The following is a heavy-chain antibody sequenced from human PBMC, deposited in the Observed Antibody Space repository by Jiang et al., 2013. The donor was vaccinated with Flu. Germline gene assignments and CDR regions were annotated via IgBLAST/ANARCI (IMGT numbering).Heavy chain of an antibody. CDR3: ATRGSWPMGIDY. Sequence: TCTVSGGSISSSSYYWGWIRQPPGKGLEWIGSISYSGSTYYNPSLESRITISVDTSKNQFSLKLSSVTAADTAMYYCATRGSWPMGIDYWGQG. V-gene: IGHV4-39*01. D-gene: IGHD6-13*01. J-gene: IGHJ4*02. CDR1: GGSISSSSYY. CDR2: ISYSGST.